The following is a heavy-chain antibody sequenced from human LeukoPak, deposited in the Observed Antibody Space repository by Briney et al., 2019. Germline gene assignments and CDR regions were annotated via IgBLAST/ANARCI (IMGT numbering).Heavy chain of an antibody. Sequence: GGSLRLSCAASGFSFRSYWMHWVRQAPGKGLVWVSRIKSDGKTSYADSVKGRFTISRDNAKNTVSLQMNSLRAEDTGVYYCARAPSEIGGYYPEYFRHWGQGTLVTVSS. CDR2: IKSDGKT. CDR3: ARAPSEIGGYYPEYFRH. V-gene: IGHV3-74*01. J-gene: IGHJ1*01. D-gene: IGHD3-22*01. CDR1: GFSFRSYW.